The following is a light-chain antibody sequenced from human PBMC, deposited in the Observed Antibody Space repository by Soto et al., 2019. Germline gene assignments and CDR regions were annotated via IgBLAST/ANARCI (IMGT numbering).Light chain of an antibody. J-gene: IGKJ4*01. Sequence: PGERASLSCRASQSVSSYLAWYQQKPGQAPRLLIYDAVNRATGIPARFSGSGSGTDFTLTIGSLEPEDSGVYYCQQRINWPLTFGGGTRVEIK. CDR2: DAV. CDR1: QSVSSY. V-gene: IGKV3-11*01. CDR3: QQRINWPLT.